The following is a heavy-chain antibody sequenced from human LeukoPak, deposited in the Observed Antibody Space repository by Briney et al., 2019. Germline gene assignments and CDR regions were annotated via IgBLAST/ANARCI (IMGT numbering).Heavy chain of an antibody. Sequence: SVKVSCKASGGTFSSYAISWVRQAPGQGLEWMGGIIPIFGTANYAQKFQGRVTITADESTSTAYMELSSLRSEDTAVYYCARDLSEGYYDSRSTAFDIWGQGTMVTVS. CDR2: IIPIFGTA. D-gene: IGHD3-22*01. CDR3: ARDLSEGYYDSRSTAFDI. J-gene: IGHJ3*02. CDR1: GGTFSSYA. V-gene: IGHV1-69*13.